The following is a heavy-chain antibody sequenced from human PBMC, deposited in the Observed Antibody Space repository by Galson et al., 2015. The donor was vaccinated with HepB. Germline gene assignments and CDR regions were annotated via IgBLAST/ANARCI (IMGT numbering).Heavy chain of an antibody. V-gene: IGHV3-30*18. Sequence: SLRLSCAASGFTFSSYGMHWVRQAPGKGLEWVAVVSYDGINKYYADSVKGRFTISRDNSKNTLYLQMNSLKAEDTAVYYCAKDVSIVARCFDLWGRGTLVTVSS. D-gene: IGHD2-15*01. CDR3: AKDVSIVARCFDL. CDR2: VSYDGINK. J-gene: IGHJ2*01. CDR1: GFTFSSYG.